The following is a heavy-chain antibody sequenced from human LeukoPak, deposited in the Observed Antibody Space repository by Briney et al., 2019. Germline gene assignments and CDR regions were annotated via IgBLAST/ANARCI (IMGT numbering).Heavy chain of an antibody. J-gene: IGHJ4*02. CDR2: ISGGGGGT. Sequence: GGSLRLSCAASEFTFSSYGMTWVRQAPGKGLKWVSTISGGGGGTYYADSVKGRFTISRDNSKNTLYLQMNSLSAEDTAIYYCAKIVRSNSGWPLDYWGQGTLVTVSS. D-gene: IGHD6-19*01. CDR3: AKIVRSNSGWPLDY. CDR1: EFTFSSYG. V-gene: IGHV3-23*01.